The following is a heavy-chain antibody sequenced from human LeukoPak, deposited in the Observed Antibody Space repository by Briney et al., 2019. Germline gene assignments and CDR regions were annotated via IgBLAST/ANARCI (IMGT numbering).Heavy chain of an antibody. Sequence: GGSLRLSCAASRFLFASYGLHWVRQAPGKGLEWVAFIRYDGSDKYYADSVRGRFTISRDNSKKTLSLQMTTLRPDDTAVYYCVRDSTVGAAYFDLWGQGALVAVSS. CDR1: RFLFASYG. CDR2: IRYDGSDK. J-gene: IGHJ4*02. D-gene: IGHD6-13*01. CDR3: VRDSTVGAAYFDL. V-gene: IGHV3-30*02.